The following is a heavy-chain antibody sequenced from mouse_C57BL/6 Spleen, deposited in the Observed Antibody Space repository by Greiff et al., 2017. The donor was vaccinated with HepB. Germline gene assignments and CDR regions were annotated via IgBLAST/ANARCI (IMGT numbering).Heavy chain of an antibody. J-gene: IGHJ4*01. CDR2: ISSGSSTI. V-gene: IGHV5-17*01. CDR3: ARLYYTAYYAMDY. D-gene: IGHD2-1*01. CDR1: GFTFSDYG. Sequence: EVQLVESGGGLVKPGGSLKLSCAASGFTFSDYGMHWVRQAPEKGLEWVAYISSGSSTIYYADTVKGRFTISRDNAKNTLFLQMTSLRSEDTAMYYCARLYYTAYYAMDYWGQGTSVTVSS.